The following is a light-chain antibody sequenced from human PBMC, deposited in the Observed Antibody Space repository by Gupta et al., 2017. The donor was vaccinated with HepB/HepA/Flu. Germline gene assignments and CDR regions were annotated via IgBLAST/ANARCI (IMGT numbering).Light chain of an antibody. J-gene: IGLJ1*01. Sequence: SALTQPRSVSGSPGQSVTISCTGTSSDVGDYDYVSWYQQRPGKAPKLIIYNVSQRPAGVPDRSAGSKSGNTASLTISGLQAEDEADYYCCSYAGYDTYVFGTGTKVTVL. CDR3: CSYAGYDTYV. V-gene: IGLV2-11*01. CDR2: NVS. CDR1: SSDVGDYDY.